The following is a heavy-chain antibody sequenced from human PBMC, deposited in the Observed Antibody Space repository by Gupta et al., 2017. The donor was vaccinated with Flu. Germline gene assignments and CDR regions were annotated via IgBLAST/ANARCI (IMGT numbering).Heavy chain of an antibody. V-gene: IGHV3-30*18. J-gene: IGHJ6*02. CDR1: GFRLVNYG. CDR3: AKDWRWNNNIYGMNV. CDR2: ISHDGSQN. D-gene: IGHD1-1*01. Sequence: QERVVESGGGVVKPGRSMRLACAASGFRLVNYGMHWVRQAPGKGLEWLAGISHDGSQNYHTDSGKGRFIISRDNSKNTLYLQMSGLRTEDTAVYYCAKDWRWNNNIYGMNVWGQGTTVTVSS.